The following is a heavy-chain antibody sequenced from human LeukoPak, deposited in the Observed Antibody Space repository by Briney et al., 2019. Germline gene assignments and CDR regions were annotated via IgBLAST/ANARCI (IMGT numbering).Heavy chain of an antibody. D-gene: IGHD3-10*01. CDR2: IYYSGST. J-gene: IGHJ4*02. CDR1: GGSISSYY. CDR3: ARGGEGYYYGSASQDY. V-gene: IGHV4-59*12. Sequence: SETLSLTCTVSGGSISSYYWSWIRQPPGKGLEWIGYIYYSGSTSYNPSLKSRVTLSLDTSKNQFSLKLSSVTAADTAMYYCARGGEGYYYGSASQDYWGQGTLVTVSS.